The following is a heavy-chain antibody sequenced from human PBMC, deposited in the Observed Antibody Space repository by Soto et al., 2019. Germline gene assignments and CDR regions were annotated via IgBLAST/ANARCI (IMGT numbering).Heavy chain of an antibody. J-gene: IGHJ3*02. CDR1: RGCSRSYS. Sequence: ETRAHSATVSRGCSRSYSWTWIRQPPEEGLEWIGYIYYSGSTNYNPSLKSRVTISVDTSKNQFSLKLSSVTAADTAVYYCARHATTYYDILTGYGDAFDIWGQGTMVT. V-gene: IGHV4-59*08. CDR2: IYYSGST. D-gene: IGHD3-9*01. CDR3: ARHATTYYDILTGYGDAFDI.